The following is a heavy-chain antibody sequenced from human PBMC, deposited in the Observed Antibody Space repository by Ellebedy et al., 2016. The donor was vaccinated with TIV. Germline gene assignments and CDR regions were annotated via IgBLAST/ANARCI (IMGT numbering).Heavy chain of an antibody. CDR1: GGTFSSYA. D-gene: IGHD6-19*01. CDR3: ASGEQWLAPAY. J-gene: IGHJ4*02. CDR2: IIPIFGTA. V-gene: IGHV1-69*13. Sequence: AASVKVSCKASGGTFSSYAISWVRQAPGQGLEWMGGIIPIFGTANYAQKFQGRVTITADESTSTAYMELSSLRSEDTAAYYCASGEQWLAPAYWGQGTLVTVSS.